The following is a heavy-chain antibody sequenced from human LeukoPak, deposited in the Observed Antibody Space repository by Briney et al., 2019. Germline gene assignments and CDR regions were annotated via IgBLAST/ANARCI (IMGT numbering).Heavy chain of an antibody. Sequence: ASVNVSCKAADYSFLSYGISWVRQAPGQGLEWMGWVNPNNADTHYAQKFQDRVIMTTDTSTATAYMELRSLRSDDTAVYYCARDVYCISASCYGFGMNVWGQGTTVTVSS. CDR3: ARDVYCISASCYGFGMNV. D-gene: IGHD2-2*01. J-gene: IGHJ6*02. CDR1: DYSFLSYG. V-gene: IGHV1-18*01. CDR2: VNPNNADT.